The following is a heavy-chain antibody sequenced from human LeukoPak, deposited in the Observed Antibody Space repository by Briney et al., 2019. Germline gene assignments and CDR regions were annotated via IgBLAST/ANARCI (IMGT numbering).Heavy chain of an antibody. CDR2: ISSTSTYI. CDR3: ARATLSEIIAAEAFFDS. J-gene: IGHJ4*02. D-gene: IGHD6-13*01. Sequence: GESLRLSCAASGVAISSHSMNWVRQAPGQGQELVSSISSTSTYIYFANSLKCRFTITRDNAKTSLYPKMNSLRAEDTAVYFCARATLSEIIAAEAFFDSWGQGTLVTVSS. CDR1: GVAISSHS. V-gene: IGHV3-21*01.